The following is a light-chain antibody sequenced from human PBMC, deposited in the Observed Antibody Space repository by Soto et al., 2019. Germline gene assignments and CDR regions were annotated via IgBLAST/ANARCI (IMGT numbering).Light chain of an antibody. Sequence: DIVMTQSPDSLAVSLGERATINCKSSQTILYSSNNKNDLAWYQQRPGQPPKLLIYWASTRESGVPDRFSGSGSGTDFTLTISSLQAEDVAVYYCPQYHTTPYTFGQGTKLEIK. CDR2: WAS. CDR3: PQYHTTPYT. V-gene: IGKV4-1*01. J-gene: IGKJ2*01. CDR1: QTILYSSNNKND.